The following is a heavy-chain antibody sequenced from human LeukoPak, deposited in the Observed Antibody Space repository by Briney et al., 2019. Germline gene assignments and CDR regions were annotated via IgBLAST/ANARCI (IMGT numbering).Heavy chain of an antibody. D-gene: IGHD3-16*01. Sequence: PSETLSLTCTVSGCSISSDYYWGWIRQPPGKGLEWIGSVHHSGRTYYNPSLKSRVTISVDTSKNQFSLKLRSVTATDTAVYYCARVRRSRLAELDYWGQGTLVTVSS. CDR3: ARVRRSRLAELDY. CDR2: VHHSGRT. V-gene: IGHV4-38-2*02. CDR1: GCSISSDYY. J-gene: IGHJ4*02.